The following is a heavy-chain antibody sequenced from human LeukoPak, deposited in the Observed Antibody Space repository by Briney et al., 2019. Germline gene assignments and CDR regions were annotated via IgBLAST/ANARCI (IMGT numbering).Heavy chain of an antibody. CDR2: IGTAGDP. Sequence: GGSLRLSCAASGFTSGSYDMHWVRQATGKGLEWVSGIGTAGDPYYAGSVKGRFTISRENAKNSLYLQMNSLRAGDTAVYYCARGKAPSFWYFDLWGRGTLVTVSS. D-gene: IGHD3-10*01. CDR3: ARGKAPSFWYFDL. V-gene: IGHV3-13*05. J-gene: IGHJ2*01. CDR1: GFTSGSYD.